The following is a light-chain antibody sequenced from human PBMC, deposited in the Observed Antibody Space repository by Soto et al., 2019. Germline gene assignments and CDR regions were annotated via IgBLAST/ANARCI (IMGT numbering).Light chain of an antibody. Sequence: QSALTQPASVSGSPGQSITISCTGTSSDVGGYNYVSWYQQHPGKAPKLMIYEVTNRPSGVSNRFSGSKSGNTASLTISGLQAEDEADYYCSSYTGISTFVLFGGGTQLTVL. V-gene: IGLV2-14*01. J-gene: IGLJ2*01. CDR1: SSDVGGYNY. CDR3: SSYTGISTFVL. CDR2: EVT.